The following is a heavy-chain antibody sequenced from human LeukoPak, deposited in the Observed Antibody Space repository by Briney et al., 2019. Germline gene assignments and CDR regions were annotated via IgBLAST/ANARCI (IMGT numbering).Heavy chain of an antibody. J-gene: IGHJ5*02. CDR2: INHSGST. D-gene: IGHD3-9*01. CDR3: ARGSPVRYFDWLFNWFDP. CDR1: GGSFSGYY. Sequence: SETLSLTCAVYGGSFSGYYWSWIRQPPGRGLEWIGEINHSGSTNYNPSLKSRVTISVDTSKNQFSLKLSSVTAADTAVYYCARGSPVRYFDWLFNWFDPWGQGTLVTVSS. V-gene: IGHV4-34*01.